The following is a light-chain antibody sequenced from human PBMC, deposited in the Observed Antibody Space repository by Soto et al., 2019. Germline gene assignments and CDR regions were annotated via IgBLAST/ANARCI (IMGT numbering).Light chain of an antibody. CDR1: SSNIGSNY. V-gene: IGLV1-47*01. J-gene: IGLJ1*01. Sequence: QSALNQPPSASGTPGQRVTISCSGSSSNIGSNYVYWYQQLPGTAPKLLIYTNNQRPSGVPDRFSGSRSGTSASLAISGLRSEDEADYYCAAWDDSLSVYVFGTGTKVTVL. CDR2: TNN. CDR3: AAWDDSLSVYV.